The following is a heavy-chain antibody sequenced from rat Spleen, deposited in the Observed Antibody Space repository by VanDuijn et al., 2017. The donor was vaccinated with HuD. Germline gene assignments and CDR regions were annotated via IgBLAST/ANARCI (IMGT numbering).Heavy chain of an antibody. CDR1: RFTFRDYY. CDR2: ITTGCGNT. CDR3: ARHGYTRYYFDY. V-gene: IGHV5-25*01. Sequence: EVQLVESGGGLVQPGMSMILSCAASRFTFRDYYMAWVRQYTTKGLEWVASITTGCGNTYNRDSVKCRFTISRDNAKSTLYLQMDSLRSEDTATYYCARHGYTRYYFDYWGQGVMVTVSS. J-gene: IGHJ2*01. D-gene: IGHD1-9*01.